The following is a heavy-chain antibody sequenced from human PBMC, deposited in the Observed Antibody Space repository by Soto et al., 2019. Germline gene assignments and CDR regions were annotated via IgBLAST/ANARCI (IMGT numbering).Heavy chain of an antibody. CDR3: ARDRFYWVLTAANAFDI. Sequence: GASVKVSCKASGYTFTSYGISWVRQAPGQGLEWMGWISAYNGNTNYAQKLQGRVTMTTDTSTSTAYMELRSLRSDDTAVYYCARDRFYWVLTAANAFDIWGQGTMVTVSS. CDR2: ISAYNGNT. J-gene: IGHJ3*02. V-gene: IGHV1-18*01. CDR1: GYTFTSYG. D-gene: IGHD2-2*01.